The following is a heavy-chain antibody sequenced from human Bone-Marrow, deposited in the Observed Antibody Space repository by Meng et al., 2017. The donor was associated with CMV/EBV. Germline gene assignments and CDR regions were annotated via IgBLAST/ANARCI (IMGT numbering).Heavy chain of an antibody. V-gene: IGHV3-74*01. Sequence: GGSLRLSCAASGSTFSSYWMHWVRQAPGKGLVWVSRINSDGSSTSYADSVKGRFTISRDNAKNTLYLQMNSLRAEDTAVYYCARDRGYDYVWGSYRYEGPFDYWGQGTLVTVSS. CDR1: GSTFSSYW. D-gene: IGHD3-16*02. J-gene: IGHJ4*02. CDR3: ARDRGYDYVWGSYRYEGPFDY. CDR2: INSDGSST.